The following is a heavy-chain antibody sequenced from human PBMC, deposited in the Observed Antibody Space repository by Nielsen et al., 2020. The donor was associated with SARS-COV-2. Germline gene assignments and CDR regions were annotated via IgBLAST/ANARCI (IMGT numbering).Heavy chain of an antibody. J-gene: IGHJ6*02. CDR3: ARGRTPTVTTRYYYGMDV. D-gene: IGHD4-17*01. CDR2: ISAYNGNT. V-gene: IGHV1-18*01. Sequence: WVRQAPGQGLEWMGWISAYNGNTNYAQKLQGRVTMTTDTSTSTAYMELRSLRSDDTAVYYCARGRTPTVTTRYYYGMDVWGQGTTVTVSS.